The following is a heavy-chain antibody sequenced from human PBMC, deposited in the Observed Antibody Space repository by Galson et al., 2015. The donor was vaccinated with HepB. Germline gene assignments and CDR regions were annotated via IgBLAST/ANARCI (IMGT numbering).Heavy chain of an antibody. CDR1: GFIFSRHG. CDR2: IWHDGSNQ. D-gene: IGHD5-18*01. CDR3: VSESLMAMVTFDL. J-gene: IGHJ4*02. V-gene: IGHV3-33*01. Sequence: SLRLSCAASGFIFSRHGIHWVRQAPGKGLECVAMIWHDGSNQLYADSVKGRFTISRDNSKNTLYLQMNSLRAEDTAVYYCVSESLMAMVTFDLWGRGTLVTFSS.